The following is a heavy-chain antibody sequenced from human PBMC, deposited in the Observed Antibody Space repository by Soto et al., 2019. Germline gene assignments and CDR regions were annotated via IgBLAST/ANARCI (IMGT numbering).Heavy chain of an antibody. CDR3: ARLTGLGDY. D-gene: IGHD3-16*01. J-gene: IGHJ4*02. CDR1: GGSISSSSYY. Sequence: QLQLQGSGPGLVKPSETLSLTCTVSGGSISSSSYYWGWIRQPPGKGLEWIGSVYYSGSTYYNPSLKSRLTISVDTSKNQFSLKLSSVTAADTAMYYCARLTGLGDYWGQGTLVTVSS. CDR2: VYYSGST. V-gene: IGHV4-39*01.